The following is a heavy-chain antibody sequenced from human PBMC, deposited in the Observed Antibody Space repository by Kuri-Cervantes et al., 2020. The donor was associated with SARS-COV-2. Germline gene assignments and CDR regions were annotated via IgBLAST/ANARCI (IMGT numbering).Heavy chain of an antibody. CDR2: NCYSGST. CDR1: GGSVSSGSYY. CDR3: AREDIVVVPAAMPAGYYYYVLDV. J-gene: IGHJ6*02. Sequence: GSLRLSCTVSGGSVSSGSYYWSWIRPPPGKELEWIGYNCYSGSTNYNPSLKNPFTMSVDTSKNQFSLKLSSVTAADAAVYDCAREDIVVVPAAMPAGYYYYVLDVWGQGTTVTVSS. V-gene: IGHV4-61*01. D-gene: IGHD2-2*01.